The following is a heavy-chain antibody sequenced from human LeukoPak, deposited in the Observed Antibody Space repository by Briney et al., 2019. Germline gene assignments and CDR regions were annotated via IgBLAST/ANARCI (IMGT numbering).Heavy chain of an antibody. V-gene: IGHV3-7*01. D-gene: IGHD3-10*01. J-gene: IGHJ4*02. CDR2: IKQDGSEK. Sequence: GGSLRLSCAASGFTFSTYWMSWVRQAPGKGLEWVANIKQDGSEKHYVDSVKGRFTISRDNAKNSLYLQVNSLRAEDAAVYYCARGGHTFDYWGQGTLVTVSS. CDR1: GFTFSTYW. CDR3: ARGGHTFDY.